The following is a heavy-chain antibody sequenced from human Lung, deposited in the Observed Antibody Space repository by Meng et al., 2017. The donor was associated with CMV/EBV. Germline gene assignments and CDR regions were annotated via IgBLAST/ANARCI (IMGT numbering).Heavy chain of an antibody. V-gene: IGHV1-18*01. CDR2: ISAYSGNT. CDR1: GYTFTTYG. CDR3: ARFWGSGYYYRY. D-gene: IGHD3-22*01. Sequence: QVHLVQSEGEVKDPGASVKVSCQASGYTFTTYGITWVRQAPGQGLEWMGWISAYSGNTNYAQKFQGRVTMTRNTSISTAYMELSSLRSDDTAVYYCARFWGSGYYYRYWGQGTLVTVSS. J-gene: IGHJ4*02.